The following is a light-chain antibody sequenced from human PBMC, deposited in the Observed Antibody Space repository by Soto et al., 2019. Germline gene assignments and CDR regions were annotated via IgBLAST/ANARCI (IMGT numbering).Light chain of an antibody. CDR2: DAY. CDR3: QQRHMWPIT. CDR1: QSFRGL. Sequence: EVVLIQSAGTLSLSPGARATLSCRASQSFRGLLAWYQQKPGQAPRLLIYDAYNRATGIPPRFSGSGSGTDFTLTISSLEPEDSAVYYCQQRHMWPITFGQGTRLEIK. J-gene: IGKJ5*01. V-gene: IGKV3-11*01.